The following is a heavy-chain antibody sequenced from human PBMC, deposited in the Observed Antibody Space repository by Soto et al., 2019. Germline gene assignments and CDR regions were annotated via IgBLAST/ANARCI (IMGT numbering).Heavy chain of an antibody. CDR2: ISYDGSNK. CDR1: GFTFSSYA. V-gene: IGHV3-30-3*01. D-gene: IGHD6-19*01. Sequence: PGGSLRLSCAASGFTFSSYAMHWVRQAPGKGLEWVAVISYDGSNKYYADSVKGRFTISRDNSKNTLYLQMNSLRAEDTAVYYCARDTTVGIAVAGINYWGQGTLVTV. CDR3: ARDTTVGIAVAGINY. J-gene: IGHJ4*02.